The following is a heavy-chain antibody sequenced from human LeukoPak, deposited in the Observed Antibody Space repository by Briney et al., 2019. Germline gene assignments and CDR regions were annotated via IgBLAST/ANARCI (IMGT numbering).Heavy chain of an antibody. D-gene: IGHD3-3*01. CDR2: IYYSGST. J-gene: IGHJ6*04. Sequence: SETLSLTCIVSGGSISSGDYYWSWIRQPPGKGLEWIGYIYYSGSTYYNPSLKSRVTISVDTSKNQFSLKLSSVTAADTAVYYCARDQTDFWSGYYTGGYYYYGMDVWGKGTTVTVSS. V-gene: IGHV4-30-4*01. CDR3: ARDQTDFWSGYYTGGYYYYGMDV. CDR1: GGSISSGDYY.